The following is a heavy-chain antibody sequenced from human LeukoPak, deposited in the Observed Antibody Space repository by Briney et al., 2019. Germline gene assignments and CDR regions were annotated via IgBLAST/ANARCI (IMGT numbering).Heavy chain of an antibody. J-gene: IGHJ4*02. Sequence: SETLSLTCTVSGGSISSYYWSWIRQPPGKGLEWIGYIYYSGSTNYNPSLKSRVTISVDTSKNQFSLKLSSVTAADTAVYHCARAADYGDYPGYFDYWGQGTLVTVSS. CDR1: GGSISSYY. CDR2: IYYSGST. D-gene: IGHD4-17*01. CDR3: ARAADYGDYPGYFDY. V-gene: IGHV4-59*01.